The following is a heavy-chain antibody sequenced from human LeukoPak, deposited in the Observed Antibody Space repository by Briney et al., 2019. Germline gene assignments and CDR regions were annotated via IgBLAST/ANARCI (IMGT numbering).Heavy chain of an antibody. J-gene: IGHJ4*02. CDR3: ARDLYSGYAVFDY. CDR1: GCSIGNSCTY. Sequence: LSLTCTVSGCSIGNSCTYCARFPPPAGLGLDSFGRIYTSGSTNYNPSLKSRVTISVDTSKNQFSLKLSSVTAADTAVYYCARDLYSGYAVFDYWGQGTLVTVPS. D-gene: IGHD5-12*01. V-gene: IGHV4-61*02. CDR2: IYTSGST.